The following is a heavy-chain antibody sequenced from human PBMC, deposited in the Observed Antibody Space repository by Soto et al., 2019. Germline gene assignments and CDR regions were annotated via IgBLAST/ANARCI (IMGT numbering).Heavy chain of an antibody. D-gene: IGHD5-18*01. CDR3: ASRGYSYGFSLGMDV. CDR2: IYYSGST. J-gene: IGHJ6*02. CDR1: GGSISSGGYY. V-gene: IGHV4-31*03. Sequence: QVQLQESGPGLVKPSQTLSLTCTVSGGSISSGGYYWSWIRQHPGKGLEWIGYIYYSGSTYYNPSRKSRVTISGDASKNQFSVKLSSVTAADTAVYYCASRGYSYGFSLGMDVWGQGTTVTVSS.